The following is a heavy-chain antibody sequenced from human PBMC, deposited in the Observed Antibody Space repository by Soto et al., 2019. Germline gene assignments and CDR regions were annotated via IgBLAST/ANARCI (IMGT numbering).Heavy chain of an antibody. Sequence: GSGPTLVNPTQTLTLTCTFSGFSLSTSGICVSWIRQPPGKALEWLAHIDWDDDKYYSTSLKTRLTISKDTSKNQVVLTMTNMDPVDTATYYCARMGYSSGWGSFDYWGQGTLVTVSS. V-gene: IGHV2-70*01. CDR2: IDWDDDK. D-gene: IGHD6-19*01. J-gene: IGHJ4*02. CDR3: ARMGYSSGWGSFDY. CDR1: GFSLSTSGIC.